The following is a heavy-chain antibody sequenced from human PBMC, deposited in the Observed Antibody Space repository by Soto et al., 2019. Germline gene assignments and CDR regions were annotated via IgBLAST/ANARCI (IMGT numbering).Heavy chain of an antibody. Sequence: EVQLVESGGGLVKPGGSLRLSCAASGFTFSSYSMNWVRQAPGKGLEWVSSISSSRSYIYYADSVKGRFTISRDNAKNSLYLQMNSLRAEDTAVYYCARVVSPDYYADYWGQGTLVTVSS. D-gene: IGHD3-10*01. CDR3: ARVVSPDYYADY. CDR1: GFTFSSYS. CDR2: ISSSRSYI. V-gene: IGHV3-21*01. J-gene: IGHJ4*02.